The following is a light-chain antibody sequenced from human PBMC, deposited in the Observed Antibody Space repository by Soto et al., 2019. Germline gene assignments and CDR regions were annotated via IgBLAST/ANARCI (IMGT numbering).Light chain of an antibody. CDR1: SSDVGGYNF. CDR2: EVS. V-gene: IGLV2-8*01. CDR3: SSYAGRNNLV. Sequence: QSALTQPPSASGSPGQSVTISCTGTSSDVGGYNFVSWYQQHPVKAPKLMIYEVSQRPSGVSDRFSGSKSGNTASLTVSGLQAEDEADYYCSSYAGRNNLVFGGGTKLTVL. J-gene: IGLJ3*02.